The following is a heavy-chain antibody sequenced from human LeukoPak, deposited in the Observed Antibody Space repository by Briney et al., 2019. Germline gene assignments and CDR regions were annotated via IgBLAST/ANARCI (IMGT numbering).Heavy chain of an antibody. CDR1: GYTFTSYA. V-gene: IGHV7-4-1*02. CDR3: ASGPDYYDSGSYLPS. CDR2: INTNTGNP. J-gene: IGHJ5*02. Sequence: ASVKVSCKASGYTFTSYAMNWVRQAPGQGLEWMGWINTNTGNPTYAQGFTGRFIFSLDTSVSTAYLQISSLKAEDTAVYYCASGPDYYDSGSYLPSWGQGTLVTVSS. D-gene: IGHD3-10*01.